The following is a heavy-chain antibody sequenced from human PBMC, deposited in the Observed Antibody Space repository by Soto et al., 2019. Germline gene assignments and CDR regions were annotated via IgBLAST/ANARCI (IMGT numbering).Heavy chain of an antibody. Sequence: SETLSLTCSVSGGSISSRNWWTWVRQSPGKGLEWIGEIHHSGSTNYSPSLKSRVTISVDNSKNQFSLKLTSVTAADTAVYYCARTSYYDSSGYYGMDVWGQGTTVTVSS. CDR2: IHHSGST. V-gene: IGHV4-4*02. D-gene: IGHD3-22*01. CDR3: ARTSYYDSSGYYGMDV. J-gene: IGHJ6*02. CDR1: GGSISSRNW.